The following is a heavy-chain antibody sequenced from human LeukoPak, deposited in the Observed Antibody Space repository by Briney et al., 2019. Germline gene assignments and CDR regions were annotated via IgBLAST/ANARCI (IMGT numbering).Heavy chain of an antibody. Sequence: RGSLTLSCAVSGFTFSSYSMHWVRQPPGKGLEYVSYISSNGGVTYYANSVKGRFTNSRDNSKNTLYLQMGSLRAEDLGVYFWARGVGYDFWSGYYDYWGQGTLVTVSS. J-gene: IGHJ4*02. CDR3: ARGVGYDFWSGYYDY. CDR1: GFTFSSYS. V-gene: IGHV3-64*01. CDR2: ISSNGGVT. D-gene: IGHD3-3*01.